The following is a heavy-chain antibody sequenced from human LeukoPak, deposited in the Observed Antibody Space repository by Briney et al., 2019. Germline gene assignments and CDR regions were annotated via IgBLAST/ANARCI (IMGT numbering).Heavy chain of an antibody. CDR2: ISAYNGNT. CDR3: ARDSTRYCSGGSCYSFGY. Sequence: ASVKVSCKASGYTFTSYGIGWVRQAPGQGLEWMGWISAYNGNTNYAQKLQGRVTMTTDTSTSTAYMELRSLRSDDTAVYYCARDSTRYCSGGSCYSFGYWGQGTLVTVSS. D-gene: IGHD2-15*01. V-gene: IGHV1-18*01. J-gene: IGHJ4*02. CDR1: GYTFTSYG.